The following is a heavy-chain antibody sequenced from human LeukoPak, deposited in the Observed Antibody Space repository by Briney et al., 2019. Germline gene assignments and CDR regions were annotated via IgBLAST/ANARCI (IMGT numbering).Heavy chain of an antibody. D-gene: IGHD2-15*01. CDR1: GFTFSDYA. CDR2: ISYDGDDE. V-gene: IGHV3-30-3*01. J-gene: IGHJ5*02. Sequence: GGSLRLSCAASGFTFSDYAMNWVRQAPGKGLEWVAVISYDGDDEYYADSVRGRFTISRDNSENTLHLQMNSLRVEDSAIYYCARTTRVVAAPSASWGQGTLVTVSS. CDR3: ARTTRVVAAPSAS.